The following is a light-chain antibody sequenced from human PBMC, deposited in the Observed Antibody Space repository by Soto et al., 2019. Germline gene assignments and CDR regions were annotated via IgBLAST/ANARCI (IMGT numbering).Light chain of an antibody. CDR3: QQYGSSPLT. CDR2: GAS. J-gene: IGKJ4*01. CDR1: QSINSF. Sequence: EIVLTQSPGTLSLSPGEGATLSCRASQSINSFLAWYQQRRGQAPRLLIHGASNRATGIPDRFSGSGSGTDFILTISRLEPEDFAVYYCQQYGSSPLTFGGGTKVDIK. V-gene: IGKV3-20*01.